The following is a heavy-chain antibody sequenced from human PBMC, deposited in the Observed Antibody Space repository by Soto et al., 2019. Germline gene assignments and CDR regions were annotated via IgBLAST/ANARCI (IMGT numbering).Heavy chain of an antibody. CDR3: ATTRLEYDAFDS. D-gene: IGHD4-17*01. J-gene: IGHJ3*02. V-gene: IGHV3-23*01. Sequence: GGALRLSCAASGFTFSSYAMSWVRQAPGKGLEWVSAISGSGGSTYYADSVKGRFTISRDNSKNTLYLQMNSLRAEDTAVYYCATTRLEYDAFDSWGQGTMVTVSS. CDR1: GFTFSSYA. CDR2: ISGSGGST.